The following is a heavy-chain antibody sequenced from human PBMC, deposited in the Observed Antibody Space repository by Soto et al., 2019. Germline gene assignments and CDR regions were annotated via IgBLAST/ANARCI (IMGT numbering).Heavy chain of an antibody. D-gene: IGHD5-12*01. J-gene: IGHJ3*02. Sequence: ASVKVSCKASGYTFTGYYMHWVRQAPGQGLEWMGWINPNSGGTNYAQKFQGRVTMTRDTSISTAYMEQSRLRSDDTAVYYCARFGRYSGYDFGGRDAFDIWGQGTMVTVSS. CDR1: GYTFTGYY. V-gene: IGHV1-2*02. CDR2: INPNSGGT. CDR3: ARFGRYSGYDFGGRDAFDI.